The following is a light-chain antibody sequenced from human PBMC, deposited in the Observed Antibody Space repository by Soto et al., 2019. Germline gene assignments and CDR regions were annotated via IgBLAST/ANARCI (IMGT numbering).Light chain of an antibody. CDR2: WAS. V-gene: IGKV4-1*01. J-gene: IGKJ4*01. CDR1: HSVLYSSNNKNY. Sequence: DRVMDQSLDSLALSLCESSTPTCKSSHSVLYSSNNKNYLAWYQQKPGHPPNLLIYWASTRESGVPDRFSGSGSGTDFTLTISSLQAEDVAVYYCQQYLSNPLTCGGGTRWIS. CDR3: QQYLSNPLT.